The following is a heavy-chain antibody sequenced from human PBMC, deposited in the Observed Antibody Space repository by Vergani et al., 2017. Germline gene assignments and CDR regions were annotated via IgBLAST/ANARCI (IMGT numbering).Heavy chain of an antibody. CDR1: SYSISSDYY. V-gene: IGHV4-38-2*01. J-gene: IGHJ4*02. CDR3: ARQSGHDLRDYFDF. Sequence: QVQLQESGPGLVKTSETVSLTCAVSSYSISSDYYWGWIRQTPGKGLEWIGSIYNSGRTYDNPSLRGRVTMSVDTSRNQFSLKLVPVIAADTAVYYCARQSGHDLRDYFDFWGQGTRLTVSS. D-gene: IGHD5-12*01. CDR2: IYNSGRT.